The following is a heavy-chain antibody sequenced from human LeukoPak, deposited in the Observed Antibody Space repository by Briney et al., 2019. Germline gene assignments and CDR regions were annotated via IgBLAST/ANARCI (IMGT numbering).Heavy chain of an antibody. CDR3: AQSFYGGFYYYYYGMDV. V-gene: IGHV4-30-4*01. Sequence: PSETLSLTCTVSGGSISSGDYYWSWIRQPPGKGLEWFGYIYYSGSTYYNPSLKSRVTISVDTSKNQFSLKLSSVTAADTAVYYCAQSFYGGFYYYYYGMDVWGQGTTVTVSS. J-gene: IGHJ6*02. CDR1: GGSISSGDYY. CDR2: IYYSGST. D-gene: IGHD3-16*02.